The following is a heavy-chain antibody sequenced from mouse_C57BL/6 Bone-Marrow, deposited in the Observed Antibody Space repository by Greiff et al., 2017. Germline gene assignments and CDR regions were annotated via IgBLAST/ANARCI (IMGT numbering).Heavy chain of an antibody. CDR1: GFTFSSYG. CDR3: ARHGRLRRRCAY. Sequence: EVKLVESGGDLVKPGGSLKLSCAASGFTFSSYGMSWVRQTPDKRLEWVATIRSGGSYTYYPDSVKGRFTISRDNAKNTLYLQMSSLKSEDTAMYYCARHGRLRRRCAYGGQGTLGTVSA. V-gene: IGHV5-6*01. J-gene: IGHJ3*01. D-gene: IGHD2-2*01. CDR2: IRSGGSYT.